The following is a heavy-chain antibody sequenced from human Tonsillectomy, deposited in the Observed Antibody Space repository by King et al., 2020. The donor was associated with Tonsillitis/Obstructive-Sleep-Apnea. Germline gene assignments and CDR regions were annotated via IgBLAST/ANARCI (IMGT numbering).Heavy chain of an antibody. CDR3: ARKYRQTGTLGTGYFDY. V-gene: IGHV3-33*01. CDR1: GFTFSDYG. CDR2: MWYDGSYK. Sequence: VQLVESGGGVVQPGRSLRLSCVASGFTFSDYGMHWVRQAPGKGLEWVAVMWYDGSYKDFADSVKGRFTISRDNSKNTLYLQMNSLRAEDTAVYYCARKYRQTGTLGTGYFDYWGQGTLVTVSS. D-gene: IGHD1-7*01. J-gene: IGHJ4*02.